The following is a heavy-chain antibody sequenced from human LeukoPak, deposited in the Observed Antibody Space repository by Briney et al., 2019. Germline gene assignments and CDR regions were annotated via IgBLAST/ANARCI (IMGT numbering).Heavy chain of an antibody. V-gene: IGHV3-30*04. J-gene: IGHJ6*02. CDR2: VSYDASKQ. D-gene: IGHD2-2*01. Sequence: GGSLRLSCAASGFTFSTSSMHWVRQAPGKGLEWVAVVSYDASKQYYADSVKGRFTVSRDNSRNTLYLQMNSQRDEDTAVYFCARGFCSSTTCTSGYYYVMDLWGQGTTVTVSS. CDR1: GFTFSTSS. CDR3: ARGFCSSTTCTSGYYYVMDL.